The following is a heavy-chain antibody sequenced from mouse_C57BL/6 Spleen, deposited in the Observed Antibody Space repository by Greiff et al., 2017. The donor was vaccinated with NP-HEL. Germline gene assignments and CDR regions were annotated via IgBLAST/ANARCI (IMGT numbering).Heavy chain of an antibody. CDR2: ISDGGSYT. V-gene: IGHV5-4*01. CDR1: GFTFSSYA. CDR3: AREGEAMDY. Sequence: EVKLMESGGGLVKPGGSLKLSCAASGFTFSSYAMSWVRQTPEKRLEWVATISDGGSYTYYPDNVKGRFTISRDNAKNNLYLQMSHLKSEDTAMYYCAREGEAMDYWGQGTSVTVSS. J-gene: IGHJ4*01. D-gene: IGHD2-13*01.